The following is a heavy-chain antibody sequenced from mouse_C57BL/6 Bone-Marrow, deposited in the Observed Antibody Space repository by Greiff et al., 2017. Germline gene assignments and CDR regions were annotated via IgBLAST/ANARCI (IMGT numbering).Heavy chain of an antibody. V-gene: IGHV5-6*01. J-gene: IGHJ3*01. CDR1: GFTFSSYG. CDR2: LSSGGSYT. Sequence: VQLKESGGDLVKPGGSLKLSCAASGFTFSSYGMSWVRQTPDKRLEWVATLSSGGSYTYFPDGVKGRFTISRDNAKNTLYLHMSSLKSEDTAMYYCARRYTLAYWGQGTLVTVSA. CDR3: ARRYTLAY. D-gene: IGHD2-12*01.